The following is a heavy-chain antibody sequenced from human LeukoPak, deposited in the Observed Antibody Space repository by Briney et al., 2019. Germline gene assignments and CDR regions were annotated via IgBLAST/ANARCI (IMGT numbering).Heavy chain of an antibody. CDR1: GVTFSSNS. J-gene: IGHJ4*02. CDR2: ISPRSSTI. CDR3: ARDLDYALDY. V-gene: IGHV3-48*02. Sequence: GGSLRLSCAASGVTFSSNSMNWVRQAPGKGVEWVSYISPRSSTIYYADSVKGRFTVSRDNAKNSLYLQMNSLRDEDTAVYYCARDLDYALDYWGQGTLVTVSS. D-gene: IGHD4-17*01.